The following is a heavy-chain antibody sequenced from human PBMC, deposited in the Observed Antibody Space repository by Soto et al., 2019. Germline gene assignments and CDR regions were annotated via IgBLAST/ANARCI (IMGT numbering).Heavy chain of an antibody. CDR1: GFTFSSYS. CDR3: AGSGGGAAWSVPLQD. CDR2: LSSSSSYI. Sequence: EVQLVESGGGLVKPGGSLRLSCAASGFTFSSYSMNWVRQAPGKGLEWVSTLSSSSSYIYYTDSVKGRFTISRDNAKNSLLLPMDRLGGEETAVYYRAGSGGGAAWSVPLQDWGQGNLVTGSS. V-gene: IGHV3-21*01. D-gene: IGHD3-16*01. J-gene: IGHJ1*01.